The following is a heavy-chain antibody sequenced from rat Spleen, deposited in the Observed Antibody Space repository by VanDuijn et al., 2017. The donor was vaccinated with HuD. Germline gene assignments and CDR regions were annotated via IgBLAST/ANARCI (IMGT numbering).Heavy chain of an antibody. D-gene: IGHD1-1*01. CDR1: GYSITSGYG. CDR3: ARHEDYSGLDY. Sequence: EVQLQESGPGLVRPSQSLSLTCSVTGYSITSGYGWNWIRKFPGNKLEWMGYINITGGTDYNPPLKSHISITRDTSKNQVFLQLTSITTEDTATYYCARHEDYSGLDYWGQGVMVTVSS. CDR2: INITGGT. J-gene: IGHJ2*01. V-gene: IGHV3-3*01.